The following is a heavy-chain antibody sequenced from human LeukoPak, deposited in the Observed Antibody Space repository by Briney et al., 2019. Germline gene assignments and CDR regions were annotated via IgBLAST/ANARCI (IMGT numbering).Heavy chain of an antibody. CDR1: GYTFTSYD. CDR2: MNPNSGNT. J-gene: IGHJ4*02. Sequence: ASVKVSCKASGYTFTSYDINWVRQATGQGLEWMGWMNPNSGNTGYAQKFQGRVTITRNTSISTAYMELSSLRSEDTAVYYCARGPPTAAGNEFGYWGQGTLVTVSS. CDR3: ARGPPTAAGNEFGY. V-gene: IGHV1-8*03. D-gene: IGHD6-13*01.